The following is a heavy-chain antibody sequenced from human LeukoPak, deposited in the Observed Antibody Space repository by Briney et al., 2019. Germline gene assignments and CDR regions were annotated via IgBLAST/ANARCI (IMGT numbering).Heavy chain of an antibody. J-gene: IGHJ3*02. CDR3: ARAYDSSGYYQDAFDI. V-gene: IGHV5-51*01. Sequence: GESLKISCKGSGYSFTSYWIGWVRQMPGKGLEWMGIIYPGDSDTRYSPSFQGQVTISADKSISTAYLQWSSLKASDTAMYYCARAYDSSGYYQDAFDIWGQGTMVTVSS. D-gene: IGHD3-22*01. CDR1: GYSFTSYW. CDR2: IYPGDSDT.